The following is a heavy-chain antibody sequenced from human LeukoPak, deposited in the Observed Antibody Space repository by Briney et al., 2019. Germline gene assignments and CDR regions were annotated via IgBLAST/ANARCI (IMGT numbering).Heavy chain of an antibody. D-gene: IGHD6-19*01. CDR2: ISWNSGSI. CDR1: GFTFDDYA. Sequence: QPGGSLRLSCAASGFTFDDYAMHWVRQAPGKGLEWVSGISWNSGSIGYADSVKGRFTISRDNAKNSLYLQMNSLRAEDTALYYCAKVALRRAVGSPHFDYWGQGTLVTVSS. J-gene: IGHJ4*02. CDR3: AKVALRRAVGSPHFDY. V-gene: IGHV3-9*01.